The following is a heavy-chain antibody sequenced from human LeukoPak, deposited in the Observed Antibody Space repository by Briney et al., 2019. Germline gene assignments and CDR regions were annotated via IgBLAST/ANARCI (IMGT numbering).Heavy chain of an antibody. J-gene: IGHJ4*02. CDR2: ISGSGGST. V-gene: IGHV3-23*01. CDR3: AKAPHYYYDSSGLLYFDY. Sequence: GGPLRLSCAASGFTFSSYAMSWVRQAPGKGLEWVSAISGSGGSTYYADSVKGRFTISRDNSKNTLYLQMNSLRAEDTAVYYCAKAPHYYYDSSGLLYFDYWGQGTLVTVSS. D-gene: IGHD3-22*01. CDR1: GFTFSSYA.